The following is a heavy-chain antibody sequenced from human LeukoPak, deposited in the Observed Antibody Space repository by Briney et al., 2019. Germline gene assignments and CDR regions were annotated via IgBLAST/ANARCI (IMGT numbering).Heavy chain of an antibody. Sequence: SVKVSCKASGGTFSSYAISWVRQAPGQGLEWMGGIIPIFGAANYAQKFQGRVTITADESTSTAYMELSSLRSEDTAVYYCARGHDYGDLMGAFDIWGQGTMVTVSS. V-gene: IGHV1-69*13. CDR3: ARGHDYGDLMGAFDI. CDR2: IIPIFGAA. D-gene: IGHD4-17*01. J-gene: IGHJ3*02. CDR1: GGTFSSYA.